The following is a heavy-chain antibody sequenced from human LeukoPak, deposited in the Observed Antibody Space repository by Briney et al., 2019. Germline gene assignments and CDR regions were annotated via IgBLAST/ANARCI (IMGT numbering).Heavy chain of an antibody. Sequence: PGGSLRLSCAASGFTVSSYEMNWVRQAPGKGLEWVSYISSSGSTIYYADSVEGRFTISRDNAKNSLYLQMNSLSAEDTAVYYCAELGITMIGGVWGKGTTVTISS. J-gene: IGHJ6*04. CDR1: GFTVSSYE. CDR3: AELGITMIGGV. V-gene: IGHV3-48*03. D-gene: IGHD3-10*02. CDR2: ISSSGSTI.